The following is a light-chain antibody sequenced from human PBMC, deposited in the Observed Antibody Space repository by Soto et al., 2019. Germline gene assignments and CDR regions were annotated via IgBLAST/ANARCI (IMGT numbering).Light chain of an antibody. V-gene: IGLV2-14*03. J-gene: IGLJ1*01. CDR1: SSDIGDYDY. CDR3: SSYTSSSYD. Sequence: QSVVTQPASVSGSPGQSITISCTGASSDIGDYDYVSWYQHRPGKAPKLIIYAVSNRPSGVSNPFSASKSGNTASLTISGLQAEDEADYYCSSYTSSSYDFGTGTKVTVL. CDR2: AVS.